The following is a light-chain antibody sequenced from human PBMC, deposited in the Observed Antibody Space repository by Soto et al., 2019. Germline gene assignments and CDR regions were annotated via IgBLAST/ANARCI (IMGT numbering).Light chain of an antibody. V-gene: IGLV1-44*01. CDR2: NNN. J-gene: IGLJ1*01. CDR1: SPNIGSNP. Sequence: QSVLTQSPSASGTLGQRVSISCSGSSPNIGSNPVNWYQQLPGTAPRLLIYNNNQRPSGVPDRFFRSKSGTSASLAISGLQSEHEADYYCPAWDDRRSGHVFGTGTTLT. CDR3: PAWDDRRSGHV.